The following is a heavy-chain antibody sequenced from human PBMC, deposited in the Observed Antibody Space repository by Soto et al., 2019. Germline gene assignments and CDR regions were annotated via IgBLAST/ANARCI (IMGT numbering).Heavy chain of an antibody. Sequence: QVQLVESGGGVVQPGMSLRLSCAASGFSFGAYTMHWVRQPPGKGLEWVAAISYDGNSEEYTDPVKGRFTASRDNFKNTVSLQLNALKSEDTAVYYFASDGYSGRSDVFDIWGQWTMVTVSS. CDR3: ASDGYSGRSDVFDI. CDR1: GFSFGAYT. CDR2: ISYDGNSE. V-gene: IGHV3-30-3*01. J-gene: IGHJ3*02. D-gene: IGHD5-12*01.